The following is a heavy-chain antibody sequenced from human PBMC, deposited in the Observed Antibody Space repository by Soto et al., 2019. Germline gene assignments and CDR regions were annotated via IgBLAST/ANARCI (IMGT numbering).Heavy chain of an antibody. CDR1: GFTFSRYD. CDR2: IASDGSIY. V-gene: IGHV3-30*18. J-gene: IGHJ6*01. Sequence: QVQLVESGGGVVQPGRSLGLSCGASGFTFSRYDMHWVRQAPGKGLEWLANIASDGSIYNYADSVKGRFTISRDNSKNTLYLQMNSLRGEDTAVYYGAKEEGQPYNSLDVWGQGTTVTGSS. CDR3: AKEEGQPYNSLDV. D-gene: IGHD1-1*01.